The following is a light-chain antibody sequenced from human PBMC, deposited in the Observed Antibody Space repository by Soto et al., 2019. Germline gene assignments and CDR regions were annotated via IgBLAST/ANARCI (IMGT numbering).Light chain of an antibody. J-gene: IGKJ1*01. V-gene: IGKV1-39*01. CDR1: QSISSY. Sequence: DIQRTQSPSSLSASVGDRVTITCRASQSISSYLNWYQQKPGKAPKLLIYAASSLQSGVPSRFSVSGSGTDFTLTISSLQPEDFANYYCQQSYSTPPTFGQGTKVEIK. CDR3: QQSYSTPPT. CDR2: AAS.